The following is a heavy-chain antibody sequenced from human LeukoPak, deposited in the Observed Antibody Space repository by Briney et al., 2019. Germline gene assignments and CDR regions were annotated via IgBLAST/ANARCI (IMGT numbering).Heavy chain of an antibody. CDR1: GDSVSNNIAT. CDR2: TYYRSRWGN. J-gene: IGHJ4*02. V-gene: IGHV6-1*01. D-gene: IGHD3-10*01. CDR3: VGDSDDYYWALDF. Sequence: SQTLSLTCAISGDSVSNNIATWNWVRQFPSRGLEWLGRTYYRSRWGNDYAISVKGRITINPDTSRNQFSLQLNSVTPEDTAVYYCVGDSDDYYWALDFWGQGTPVTASS.